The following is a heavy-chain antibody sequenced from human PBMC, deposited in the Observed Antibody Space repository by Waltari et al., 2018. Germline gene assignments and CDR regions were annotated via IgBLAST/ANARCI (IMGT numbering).Heavy chain of an antibody. V-gene: IGHV3-23*03. Sequence: EVQLLESGGGLVQPGGSLRLSCAASGFTFSSYAMSWVRQAPGKGLEWVSVIYSGGSTYYADSVKGRFTISRDNSKNTLYLQMNSLRAEDTAVYYCAKDPPRGVAVAREAFDIWGQGTMVTVSS. D-gene: IGHD3-10*01. CDR1: GFTFSSYA. CDR2: IYSGGST. CDR3: AKDPPRGVAVAREAFDI. J-gene: IGHJ3*02.